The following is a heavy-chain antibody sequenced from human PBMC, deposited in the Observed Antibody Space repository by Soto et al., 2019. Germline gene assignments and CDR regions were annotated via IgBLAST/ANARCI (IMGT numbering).Heavy chain of an antibody. V-gene: IGHV3-15*01. CDR1: GFTFSNAW. J-gene: IGHJ4*02. CDR3: TTGDYVWASYRDYFDY. D-gene: IGHD3-16*02. CDR2: IKSKTDGGTT. Sequence: PGGSLRLSCAASGFTFSNAWMSWVRQAPGKGLEWVGRIKSKTDGGTTDYAAPVKGRFTISRDDSKNTLYLQMNSLKTEDTAVYYCTTGDYVWASYRDYFDYWGQGTLVTVSS.